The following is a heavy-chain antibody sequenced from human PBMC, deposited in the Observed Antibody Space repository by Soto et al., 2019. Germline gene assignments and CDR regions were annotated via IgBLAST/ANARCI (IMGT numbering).Heavy chain of an antibody. D-gene: IGHD2-15*01. J-gene: IGHJ6*03. V-gene: IGHV4-34*01. CDR1: GGSFSGYY. Sequence: SETLSLTCAVYGGSFSGYYWSWIRQPPGKGLEWIGEINHSGSTNYNPSLKSRVTISVDTSKNQFSLKLSSVTAADTAVYYCARGAIVVVVAATMYYYYYMDVWGKGTTVTVSS. CDR3: ARGAIVVVVAATMYYYYYMDV. CDR2: INHSGST.